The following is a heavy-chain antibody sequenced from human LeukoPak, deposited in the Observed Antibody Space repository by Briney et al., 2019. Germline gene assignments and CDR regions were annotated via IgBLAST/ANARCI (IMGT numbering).Heavy chain of an antibody. CDR3: ARDLYYYGMDV. J-gene: IGHJ6*02. CDR2: IYYSGST. V-gene: IGHV4-59*01. Sequence: SETLSLTCSVSGGSISTYFWSWIRQPPGKGLEWIGYIYYSGSTNYNPSLKSRVTISVDTSKNQFSLKLSSVTAADTAVYYCARDLYYYGMDVWGQGTTVTVSS. CDR1: GGSISTYF.